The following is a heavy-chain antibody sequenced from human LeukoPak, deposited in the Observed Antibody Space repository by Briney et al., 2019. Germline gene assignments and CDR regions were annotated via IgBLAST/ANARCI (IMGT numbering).Heavy chain of an antibody. Sequence: GGSLRLSCAASGFTFSSYWMSWVRQAPGKGLEWVGRIKSKTDGGTTDYAAPVKGRFTISRDDSKNTLYLQMNSLKTEDTAVYYCTTPMGEPLFDYWGQGTLVTVSS. J-gene: IGHJ4*02. CDR1: GFTFSSYW. CDR2: IKSKTDGGTT. D-gene: IGHD2-21*01. V-gene: IGHV3-15*01. CDR3: TTPMGEPLFDY.